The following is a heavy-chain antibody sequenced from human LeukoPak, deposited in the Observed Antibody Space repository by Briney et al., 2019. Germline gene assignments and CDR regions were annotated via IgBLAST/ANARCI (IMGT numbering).Heavy chain of an antibody. CDR1: GGTFSSYA. J-gene: IGHJ5*02. V-gene: IGHV1-69*05. D-gene: IGHD2-15*01. CDR2: IIPIFGTA. CDR3: ARVVVAARRQYNWFDP. Sequence: SVKVSCKASGGTFSSYAISWVRQALGQGLEWMGGIIPIFGTANYAQKFQGRVTITTDESTSTAYMELSSLRSEDTAVYYCARVVVAARRQYNWFDPWGQGTLVTVSS.